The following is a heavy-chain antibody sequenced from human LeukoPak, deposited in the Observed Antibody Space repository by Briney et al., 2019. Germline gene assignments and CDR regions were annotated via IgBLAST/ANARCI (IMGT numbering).Heavy chain of an antibody. CDR2: IYHSGST. V-gene: IGHV4-4*02. Sequence: PSQTLSLTCAVSGGSISSSNWWSWVRQPPGKGLEWIGEIYHSGSTNYNPSLKSRVTISVDKSKNQFSLKLSSVTAADTAVYYCARYDYGDYDYYYYGMDVWGQGTTVTVSS. J-gene: IGHJ6*02. CDR1: GGSISSSNW. CDR3: ARYDYGDYDYYYYGMDV. D-gene: IGHD4-17*01.